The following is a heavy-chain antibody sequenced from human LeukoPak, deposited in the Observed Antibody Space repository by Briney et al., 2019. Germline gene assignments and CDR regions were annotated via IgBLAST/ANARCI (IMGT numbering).Heavy chain of an antibody. CDR1: GFTFSSYG. J-gene: IGHJ4*02. V-gene: IGHV3-30*03. Sequence: GGSLRLSCAASGFTFSSYGMHWVRQAPGKGLEWVAVISYDGSNKYFADSVKGRFTISRDNSKNTLYLQMNSLRAEDTAVYYCARATFPLNFDYWGQGTLVTVSS. CDR2: ISYDGSNK. CDR3: ARATFPLNFDY.